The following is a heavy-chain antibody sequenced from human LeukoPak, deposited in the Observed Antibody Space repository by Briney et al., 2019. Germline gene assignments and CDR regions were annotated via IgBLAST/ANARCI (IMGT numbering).Heavy chain of an antibody. CDR3: ARSARLEWLLYYFDY. D-gene: IGHD3-3*01. V-gene: IGHV3-30-3*01. CDR2: ISYDGSNK. J-gene: IGHJ4*02. CDR1: GFTFSSYA. Sequence: HPGGSLRLSCAASGFTFSSYAMHWVRQAPGKGLEWVAVISYDGSNKYYADSVKGQFTISRDNSKNTLYLQMNSLRAEDTAVYYCARSARLEWLLYYFDYWGQGTLVTVSS.